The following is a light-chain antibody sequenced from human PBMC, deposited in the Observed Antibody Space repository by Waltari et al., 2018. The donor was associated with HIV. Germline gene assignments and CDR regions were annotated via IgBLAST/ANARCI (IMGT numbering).Light chain of an antibody. V-gene: IGLV2-14*03. CDR2: DVS. J-gene: IGLJ3*02. CDR3: TSYTSSTTFWV. CDR1: SRDVGGYIY. Sequence: QSALTQPASVSGSPGQSITISCTGTSRDVGGYIYVSWYQQHPGKAPKLMIYDVSNRPSGVSNRFSGSKSGNTASLTISGLQAEDEADYYCTSYTSSTTFWVFGGGTKLTVL.